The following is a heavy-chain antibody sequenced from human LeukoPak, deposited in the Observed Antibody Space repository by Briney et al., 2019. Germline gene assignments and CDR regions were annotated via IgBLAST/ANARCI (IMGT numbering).Heavy chain of an antibody. CDR2: INHSGST. V-gene: IGHV4-34*01. CDR1: GGSFSGYY. Sequence: SETLSLTCAVYGGSFSGYYWSWIRQPPGKGLEWIGEINHSGSTNYNPSLKSRVTISVDTSKNQFSLKLSSVTAADTAVYYCANRPRELLHIDYWGQGTLVTVSP. D-gene: IGHD1-26*01. J-gene: IGHJ4*02. CDR3: ANRPRELLHIDY.